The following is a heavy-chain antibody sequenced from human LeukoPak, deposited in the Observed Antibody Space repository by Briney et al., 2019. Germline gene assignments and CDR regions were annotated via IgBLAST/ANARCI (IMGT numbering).Heavy chain of an antibody. D-gene: IGHD3-10*01. CDR2: INHSGST. CDR1: GGSFSGYY. V-gene: IGHV4-34*01. J-gene: IGHJ6*03. CDR3: ARRAPMVRGVFRYYYYMDV. Sequence: SSETLSLTCAVYGGSFSGYYWSWIRQPPGKGLEWIGEINHSGSTNYNPSLKSRVTISVDTSKNQFSLKLSSVTAADTAVYYCARRAPMVRGVFRYYYYMDVWGKGTTVTISS.